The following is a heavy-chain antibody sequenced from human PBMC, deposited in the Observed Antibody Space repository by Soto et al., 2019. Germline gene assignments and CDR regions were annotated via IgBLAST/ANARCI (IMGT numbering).Heavy chain of an antibody. J-gene: IGHJ6*03. Sequence: QVQLQESGPGLVKPSGTLSLTCAVSSGSISSSNWWSWVRQPPGKGLEWIGEIYHSGSTNYNPSLKSRVTISVDESKNQFSLKLSSVTAADTAVYYCARGGGSIDYYYYYMDVWGKGTTVTVSS. V-gene: IGHV4-4*02. D-gene: IGHD5-12*01. CDR1: SGSISSSNW. CDR3: ARGGGSIDYYYYYMDV. CDR2: IYHSGST.